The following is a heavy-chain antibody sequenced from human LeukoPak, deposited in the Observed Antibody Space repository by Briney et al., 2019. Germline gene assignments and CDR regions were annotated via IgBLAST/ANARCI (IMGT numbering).Heavy chain of an antibody. CDR1: GFTFNTYA. CDR2: ICGSGGCT. V-gene: IGHV3-23*01. CDR3: ARDVPDFWSGFDH. J-gene: IGHJ4*02. Sequence: GGSLRLSCEASGFTFNTYAIYWVRQAPGKGLEWVSGICGSGGCTYYADTVKGRFTISRDNSKNTVYLQMNTLAADDTAVYYCARDVPDFWSGFDHWGQGTLVTVSP. D-gene: IGHD3-3*01.